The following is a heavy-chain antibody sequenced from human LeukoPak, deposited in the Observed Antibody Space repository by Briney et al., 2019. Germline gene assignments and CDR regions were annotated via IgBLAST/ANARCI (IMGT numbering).Heavy chain of an antibody. CDR3: AKVMELYYYGSGSFYYDY. CDR1: GFTFSSYG. V-gene: IGHV3-23*01. CDR2: TSGSGDRT. J-gene: IGHJ4*02. Sequence: PGGSLRLSCAASGFTFSSYGMSWVRQAPGKGLEWVSSTSGSGDRTYYADSVKGRFTISRDNSKNTLYLQMNSLRAEDTAVFYCAKVMELYYYGSGSFYYDYWGQGTLVTVSS. D-gene: IGHD3-10*01.